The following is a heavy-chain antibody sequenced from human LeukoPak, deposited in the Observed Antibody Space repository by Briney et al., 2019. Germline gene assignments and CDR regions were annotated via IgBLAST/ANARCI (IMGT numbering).Heavy chain of an antibody. CDR2: INPNSGGT. D-gene: IGHD2-2*01. Sequence: ASVKVSCKASGYTFTGYYMHWVRQPPGQGLEWMGWINPNSGGTNYAQKFQGRVTMTRDTSISTAYMELSRLRSDDTAVYYCARAEDIVVVPAATFDYWGQGTLVTVSS. CDR1: GYTFTGYY. J-gene: IGHJ4*02. CDR3: ARAEDIVVVPAATFDY. V-gene: IGHV1-2*02.